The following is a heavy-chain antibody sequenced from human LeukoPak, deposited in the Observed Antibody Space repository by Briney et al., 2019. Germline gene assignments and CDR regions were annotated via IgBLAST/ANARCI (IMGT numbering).Heavy chain of an antibody. Sequence: PGGSLRLSCAASGFTFSSYSMSWVRQAPGEGLEWVSAISGSGGSTYYADSVKGRFTISRDNSKNTLYLQMNSLRAEDTAVYYCAKDSYYYDSSGYYDAFDIWGQGTMVTVSS. D-gene: IGHD3-22*01. CDR1: GFTFSSYS. J-gene: IGHJ3*02. V-gene: IGHV3-23*01. CDR2: ISGSGGST. CDR3: AKDSYYYDSSGYYDAFDI.